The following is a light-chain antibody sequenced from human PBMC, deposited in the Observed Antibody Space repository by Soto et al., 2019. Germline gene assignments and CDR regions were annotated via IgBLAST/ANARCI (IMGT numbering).Light chain of an antibody. CDR3: QQYSSLWT. Sequence: DIQITQSPATLSASVGDRVTITCRASQTINRWLAWYQQKPGKAPQVLIYDASTLESGVPSRFSGSGSGTEFTLTINNLQPDDLATYYCQQYSSLWTFGPGTKVDIK. V-gene: IGKV1-5*01. CDR1: QTINRW. CDR2: DAS. J-gene: IGKJ1*01.